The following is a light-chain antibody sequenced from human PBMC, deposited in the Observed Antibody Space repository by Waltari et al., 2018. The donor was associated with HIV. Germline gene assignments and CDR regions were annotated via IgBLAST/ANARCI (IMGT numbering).Light chain of an antibody. V-gene: IGLV1-40*01. CDR1: RPHFGAGCA. CDR2: AAT. J-gene: IGLJ1*01. CDR3: QSYDSSLSSYV. Sequence: QSVLTQPPSGTGAPGQRVPIPCPCSRPHFGAGCAAQWYQQLPGIAPKLLIYAATNRHSGVPDRFSGSKSGTSASLAITGLQAEDEADYYCQSYDSSLSSYVFASGTRVTVL.